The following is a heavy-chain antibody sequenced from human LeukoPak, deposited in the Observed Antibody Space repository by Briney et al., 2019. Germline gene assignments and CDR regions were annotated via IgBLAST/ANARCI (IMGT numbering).Heavy chain of an antibody. D-gene: IGHD3-3*02. CDR2: ISSSSSYI. V-gene: IGHV3-21*04. J-gene: IGHJ3*02. CDR1: EFTFSNYK. CDR3: ARDRAFPNDVFDI. Sequence: GGSLRLSCAASEFTFSNYKMNWVRQAPGKGLEWVSSISSSSSYIYYADSVKGRCTISRDNSRNTVYLQMNSLRAEDTALYYCARDRAFPNDVFDIWGQGTMVTVSS.